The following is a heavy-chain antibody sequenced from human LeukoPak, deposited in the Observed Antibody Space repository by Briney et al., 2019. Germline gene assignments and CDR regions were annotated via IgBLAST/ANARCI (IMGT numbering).Heavy chain of an antibody. Sequence: GGSLRLSYAASGFTFSLYWLNWVRRAPGKGLEWVANIKQDGSEKNYVESVKGRFTISRDNAKNSLYLQMNNLRVEDTAMYYCAGGTGFIIKDWGQGTLVTVSS. CDR1: GFTFSLYW. D-gene: IGHD3-9*01. CDR2: IKQDGSEK. J-gene: IGHJ4*02. CDR3: AGGTGFIIKD. V-gene: IGHV3-7*03.